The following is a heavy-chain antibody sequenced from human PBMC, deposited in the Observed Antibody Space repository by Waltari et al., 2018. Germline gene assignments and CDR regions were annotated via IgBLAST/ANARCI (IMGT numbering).Heavy chain of an antibody. Sequence: QVNLVESGGGVVQPGGSLRLSCAASGFSLSNSGMHWVRQAPGKGLDLVAFIRHDGTHKYSVDSVKGRFTISRDNSKNTLFLQMNSLRPEDTAVYYCAKDYTSYDYWSGALGYWGQGTLVTVSS. D-gene: IGHD3-3*01. CDR2: IRHDGTHK. CDR3: AKDYTSYDYWSGALGY. V-gene: IGHV3-30*02. CDR1: GFSLSNSG. J-gene: IGHJ4*02.